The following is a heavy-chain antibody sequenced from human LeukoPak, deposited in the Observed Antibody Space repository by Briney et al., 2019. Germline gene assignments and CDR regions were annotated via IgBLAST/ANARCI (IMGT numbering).Heavy chain of an antibody. D-gene: IGHD5-18*01. V-gene: IGHV4-4*07. CDR2: IYSSGST. CDR3: ARITATSMVNALDL. Sequence: SETLSLTCTVSGGSISNYYWSWIRQPAGGGLEYFGRIYSSGSTDYNPSLKSRVTMSVDTSKNQFSLKVRLVTAADTAVYYCARITATSMVNALDLWGQGILVTVSS. J-gene: IGHJ5*02. CDR1: GGSISNYY.